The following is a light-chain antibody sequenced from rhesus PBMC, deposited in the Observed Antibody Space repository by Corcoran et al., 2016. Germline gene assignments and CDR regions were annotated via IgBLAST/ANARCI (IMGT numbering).Light chain of an antibody. CDR1: QSLVHSDGKTY. V-gene: IGKV2S9*01. J-gene: IGKJ1*01. CDR2: QVS. Sequence: DVVMIQSPLSLPVTPGQPASISCRSSQSLVHSDGKTYLIWLQQKPGQPPRRLIYQVSNRDSGVPDRFSGRGAGTVFTLTISRVEAGDVGVYSCVPTTRWPRTFGQGTKVEIK. CDR3: VPTTRWPRT.